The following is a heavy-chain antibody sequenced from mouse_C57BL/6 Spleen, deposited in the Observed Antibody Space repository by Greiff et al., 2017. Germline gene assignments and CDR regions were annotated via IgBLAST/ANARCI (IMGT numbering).Heavy chain of an antibody. J-gene: IGHJ1*03. CDR1: GYTFTDYW. CDR2: ISPGGGYT. D-gene: IGHD1-1*01. V-gene: IGHV1-63*01. Sequence: QVQLQQSGAELVRPGTSVKLSCKASGYTFTDYWIRWAKQRPGHGLEWIGDISPGGGYTNYTETVKGKATLTADKASSTDYMQFSSLTSEDSAIYYCARRAGSSYWSIDVWGKGTSVTVSS. CDR3: ARRAGSSYWSIDV.